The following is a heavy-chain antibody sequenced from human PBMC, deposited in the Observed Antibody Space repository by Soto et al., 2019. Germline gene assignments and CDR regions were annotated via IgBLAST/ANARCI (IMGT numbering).Heavy chain of an antibody. D-gene: IGHD1-7*01. V-gene: IGHV3-11*01. Sequence: PGGSLRLSCAASGFTFNNYYLAWIRRAPGKGLEWVSYVSGSGSSVFYTDSLKGRFTMSRDNAKRSVYLQMNSLTVEDTAVYYCARWNYLVRGPVLDVGGKGTTVTVSS. CDR3: ARWNYLVRGPVLDV. J-gene: IGHJ6*04. CDR1: GFTFNNYY. CDR2: VSGSGSSV.